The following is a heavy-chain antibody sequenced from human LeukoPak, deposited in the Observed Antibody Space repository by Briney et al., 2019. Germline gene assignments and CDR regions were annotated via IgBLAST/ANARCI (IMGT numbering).Heavy chain of an antibody. J-gene: IGHJ4*02. V-gene: IGHV3-30-3*01. Sequence: TGRSLRLSCAASGFTFSSYAMHWVRQAPGKGLEWVAVISYDGSNKYYADSVKGRFTISRDNSKNTLYLQMNSLRAEDTAVYYCARDHYDSSGYPLFGGYWGQGTLVTVSS. CDR1: GFTFSSYA. CDR3: ARDHYDSSGYPLFGGY. D-gene: IGHD3-22*01. CDR2: ISYDGSNK.